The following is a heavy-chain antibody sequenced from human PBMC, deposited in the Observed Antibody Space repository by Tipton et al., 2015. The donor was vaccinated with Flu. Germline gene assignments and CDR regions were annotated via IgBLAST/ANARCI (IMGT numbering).Heavy chain of an antibody. CDR3: ARPGQNRPDNWYFDL. J-gene: IGHJ2*01. CDR2: INHSGST. V-gene: IGHV4-34*01. D-gene: IGHD1-14*01. CDR1: GFNFNNYV. Sequence: LRLSCVASGFNFNNYVMHWVRQAPGKGLEWIGEINHSGSTNYNSSLKSRVTISVDTSKNQFSLKLSSVTAADTAVYYCARPGQNRPDNWYFDLWGRGTLVTVSS.